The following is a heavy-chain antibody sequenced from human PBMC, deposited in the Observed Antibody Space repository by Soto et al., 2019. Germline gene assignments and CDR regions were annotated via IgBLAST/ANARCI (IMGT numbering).Heavy chain of an antibody. D-gene: IGHD1-26*01. CDR3: ASSSGNNYGVGTNYYFDY. Sequence: QVQLVQSGAEVKKPGSSVKVSCKTSGGTFSTYSIVWVRQAPGEGLEWMGGIIPIFGTANYAQKFQDRVTITAEKSTNTAFIELSSLKSEDTAMYYCASSSGNNYGVGTNYYFDYWGQGTLVTVSS. CDR2: IIPIFGTA. CDR1: GGTFSTYS. J-gene: IGHJ4*02. V-gene: IGHV1-69*06.